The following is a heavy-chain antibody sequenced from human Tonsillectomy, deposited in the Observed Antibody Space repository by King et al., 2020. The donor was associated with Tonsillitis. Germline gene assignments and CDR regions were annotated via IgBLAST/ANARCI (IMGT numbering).Heavy chain of an antibody. D-gene: IGHD6-13*01. Sequence: VQLQESGPGLVKPSQTLSLTCTVSGGSVSNGSYYWSWIRQPAGKGLEWIGRIYTSGSTNYNPSLKSRVTMSVDTSKSHFSLKLSSWTAADTAVYFFARGLVAAAHDYWGQGTLVTVSS. CDR1: GGSVSNGSYY. J-gene: IGHJ4*02. V-gene: IGHV4-61*02. CDR3: ARGLVAAAHDY. CDR2: IYTSGST.